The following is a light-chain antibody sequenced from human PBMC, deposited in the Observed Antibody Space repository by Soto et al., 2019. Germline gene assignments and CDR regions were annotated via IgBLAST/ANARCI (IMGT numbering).Light chain of an antibody. V-gene: IGKV3-20*01. J-gene: IGKJ4*01. CDR3: QQYGSSPLT. Sequence: EIVLTQSPGTLSLSPGERATLSCRASQSVSSSYLAWYQQKPGPAPMLLIYGASSRATGIQDEFSGSGSGPDFTLIISRLEPEDFAVYYCQQYGSSPLTFGGGTKVESK. CDR1: QSVSSSY. CDR2: GAS.